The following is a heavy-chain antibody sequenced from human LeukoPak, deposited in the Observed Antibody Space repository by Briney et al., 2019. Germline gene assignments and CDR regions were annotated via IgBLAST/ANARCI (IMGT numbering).Heavy chain of an antibody. D-gene: IGHD3-10*01. CDR1: GFNVSSNY. J-gene: IGHJ4*02. CDR2: MFAGGSP. CDR3: ARGVGVRGVVSQPLEY. Sequence: PGGSLRLSCAASGFNVSSNYMTWVRQASGKALEWVSVMFAGGSPYFADSVKGRFTLSRDNSKNTLYLHMNNLRADDTAVYYCARGVGVRGVVSQPLEYWAQGTLVIVSS. V-gene: IGHV3-53*01.